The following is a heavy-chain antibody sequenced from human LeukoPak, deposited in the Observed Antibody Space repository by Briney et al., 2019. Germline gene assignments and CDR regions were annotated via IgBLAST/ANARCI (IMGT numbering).Heavy chain of an antibody. J-gene: IGHJ4*02. CDR2: ISYDGSNK. D-gene: IGHD1-26*01. CDR1: GISLRDSGLTFSDYA. CDR3: VFQVMGAVE. Sequence: GGSLRLSCAASGISLRDSGLTFSDYAMTWVRQAPGKGLEWVAVISYDGSNKYYADSVKGRFTISRDNSKNTLYLQMNSLRAEDTAAYYCVFQVMGAVEWGQGTLVTVSS. V-gene: IGHV3-30*03.